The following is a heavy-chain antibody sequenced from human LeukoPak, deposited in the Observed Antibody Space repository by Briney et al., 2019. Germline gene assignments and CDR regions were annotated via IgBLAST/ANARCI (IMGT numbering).Heavy chain of an antibody. CDR3: ASDRGYDILTGYPTYYYSYGMDV. J-gene: IGHJ6*02. CDR1: GFTVSSNY. CDR2: IYSGGST. D-gene: IGHD3-9*01. Sequence: GGSLRLSCAASGFTVSSNYMSWVRQAPGKGLEWVSVIYSGGSTYYADSVKGRFTISRHNSKTTLYLQMNSLRAEDTAVYYCASDRGYDILTGYPTYYYSYGMDVWCQGTTVTVSS. V-gene: IGHV3-53*04.